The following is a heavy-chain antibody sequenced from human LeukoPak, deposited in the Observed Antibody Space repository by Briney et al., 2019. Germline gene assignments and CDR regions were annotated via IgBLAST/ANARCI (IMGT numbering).Heavy chain of an antibody. Sequence: SETLSLTCAVSGYSVSSSNWWGWIRQPPGKGLEWIGYIYYSGSTYYNPSLKSRVTMSVDTSKNQFSLKLSSVTAVDTAVYYCARSGTYYDILEYYFDYWGQGTLVTVSS. CDR2: IYYSGST. CDR1: GYSVSSSNW. V-gene: IGHV4-28*01. J-gene: IGHJ4*02. CDR3: ARSGTYYDILEYYFDY. D-gene: IGHD3-9*01.